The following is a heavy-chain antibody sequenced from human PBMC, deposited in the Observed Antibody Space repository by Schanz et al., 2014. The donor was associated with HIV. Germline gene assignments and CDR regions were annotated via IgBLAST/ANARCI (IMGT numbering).Heavy chain of an antibody. V-gene: IGHV3-23*01. D-gene: IGHD3-10*01. J-gene: IGHJ6*02. CDR1: GLTFSSYT. Sequence: EVQLLESGGGLVQPGGSLRLSCAASGLTFSSYTMTWVRQAPGKGLEWVSGIGGSRGGTYYADSVKGRFTISRDNSKNTMFLQMNSLRVEDTAIYYCAKIRGTRGAYDGMDVWGQGTTVTVSS. CDR3: AKIRGTRGAYDGMDV. CDR2: IGGSRGGT.